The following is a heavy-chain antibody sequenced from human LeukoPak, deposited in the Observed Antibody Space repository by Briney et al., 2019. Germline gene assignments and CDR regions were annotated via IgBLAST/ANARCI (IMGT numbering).Heavy chain of an antibody. CDR1: GGSISSYY. Sequence: SETLSLTCTVSGGSISSYYWSWIRQSPGKGLEWIGYIYYSGSTNFNPSLKGRVTISVDTSKNQFSLKLSSVTAADTAVYYCARASSGWYNWFDPWGQGTLVTVPS. CDR3: ARASSGWYNWFDP. J-gene: IGHJ5*02. V-gene: IGHV4-59*01. D-gene: IGHD6-19*01. CDR2: IYYSGST.